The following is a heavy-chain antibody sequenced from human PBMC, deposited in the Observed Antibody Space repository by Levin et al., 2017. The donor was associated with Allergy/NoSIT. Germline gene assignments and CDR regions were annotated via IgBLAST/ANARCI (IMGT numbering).Heavy chain of an antibody. CDR1: GFIFSSHG. Sequence: PGGSLRLSCAASGFIFSSHGIHWVRQAPGKGLEWVAVISSDGTYGHYAPSVKGRFSGSRDNSKNTVDLQMNSLRTEDTAIYYCAKSRVGGIGTFDQWGQGTLVTVSS. V-gene: IGHV3-30*18. CDR3: AKSRVGGIGTFDQ. CDR2: ISSDGTYG. D-gene: IGHD6-19*01. J-gene: IGHJ4*02.